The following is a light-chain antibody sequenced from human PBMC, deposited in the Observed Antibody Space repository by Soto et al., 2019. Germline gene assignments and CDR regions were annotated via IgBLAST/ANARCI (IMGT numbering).Light chain of an antibody. J-gene: IGKJ4*01. CDR3: QQRGDALT. V-gene: IGKV3-11*01. Sequence: EIVLTQSPATLSLSPGEGATLSCRASQSAGSYLAWYQQKPGQAHRLLIYDTSNRATGIPARFSGSGSGEDVAHYSGRLEPDDFAGYYYQQRGDALTFRGGTKVEIK. CDR2: DTS. CDR1: QSAGSY.